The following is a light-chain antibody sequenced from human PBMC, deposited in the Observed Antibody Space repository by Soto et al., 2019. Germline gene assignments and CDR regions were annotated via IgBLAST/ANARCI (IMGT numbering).Light chain of an antibody. CDR1: QGISIY. CDR2: VAS. CDR3: QKYNSAPWT. V-gene: IGKV1-27*01. J-gene: IGKJ1*01. Sequence: DIQMTQSPSSLSASVGAGATIISRASQGISIYLAWYQHQPGKVPKLLIYVASTLQSGVPSRFSGSGSGTDFTLTISSLQPEDVATYYCQKYNSAPWTFGQGTKVEIK.